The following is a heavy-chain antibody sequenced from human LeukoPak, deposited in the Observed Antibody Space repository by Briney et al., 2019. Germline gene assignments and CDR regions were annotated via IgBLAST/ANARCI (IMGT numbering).Heavy chain of an antibody. Sequence: SETLSLTCSVSGGSINSYYWSWIRQPPGKGLEWIGYIYDSGSTNYNPSLKSRVTISIDTSKNQFSLKLSSVTAADTAVYYCGRPMYSGRYYGIDYWRQGTLVTVSS. D-gene: IGHD1-26*01. V-gene: IGHV4-59*08. CDR1: GGSINSYY. J-gene: IGHJ4*02. CDR2: IYDSGST. CDR3: GRPMYSGRYYGIDY.